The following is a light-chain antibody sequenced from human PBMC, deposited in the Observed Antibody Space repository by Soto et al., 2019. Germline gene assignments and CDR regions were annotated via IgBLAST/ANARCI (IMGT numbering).Light chain of an antibody. V-gene: IGLV2-14*03. Sequence: QSVLTQPASVSGSPGQSITISCTGTSSDVGGYNYVSWYQHHPGKAPKLIIYDVSNRPSGVSNRFSGSKSGNTGSLTISGLQPEDEADYYCSSYTTSNTRQIVFGTGTKLTVL. J-gene: IGLJ1*01. CDR2: DVS. CDR3: SSYTTSNTRQIV. CDR1: SSDVGGYNY.